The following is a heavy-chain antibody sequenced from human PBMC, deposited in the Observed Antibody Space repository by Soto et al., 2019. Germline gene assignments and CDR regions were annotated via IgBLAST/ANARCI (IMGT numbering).Heavy chain of an antibody. CDR1: GYSFTNYY. D-gene: IGHD1-1*01. Sequence: ASVKVSCKASGYSFTNYYMHWVRQAPGQGLEWMGDINPSDGTTRYAEKFQGRLTMTRDTSTSTVYMELTSLKSDDTAVFYCAGDSLGRFTGIGYWGQGTLVTVSS. CDR2: INPSDGTT. CDR3: AGDSLGRFTGIGY. J-gene: IGHJ4*02. V-gene: IGHV1-46*01.